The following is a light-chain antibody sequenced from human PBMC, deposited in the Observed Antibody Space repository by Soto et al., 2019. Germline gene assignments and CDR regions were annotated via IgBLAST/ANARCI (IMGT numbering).Light chain of an antibody. J-gene: IGKJ1*01. CDR1: QSLSSGY. V-gene: IGKV3-20*01. CDR2: GAS. CDR3: QQYGSSGT. Sequence: IVLTQSPGTLSLSPGERATLSCRASQSLSSGYLAWYQQKPGQAPRLLIYGASNRATGIPDRFSGSGSGTDFTLTISRLEPEDFAVYYCQQYGSSGTFGQGTK.